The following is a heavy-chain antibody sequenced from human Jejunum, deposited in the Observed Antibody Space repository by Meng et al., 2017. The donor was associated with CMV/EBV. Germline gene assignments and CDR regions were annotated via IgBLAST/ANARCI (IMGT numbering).Heavy chain of an antibody. CDR2: ISFSLGIR. CDR1: GGTFSSFV. V-gene: IGHV1-69*10. CDR3: AREGLGHGRNWLDP. Sequence: GGTFSSFVINWVRQAPGQGLEWMGGISFSLGIRNYAPKFQGRVTITADKSTSTVYMELRSLRSDDTAVYYCAREGLGHGRNWLDPWGQGTRVTVSS. J-gene: IGHJ5*02. D-gene: IGHD6-19*01.